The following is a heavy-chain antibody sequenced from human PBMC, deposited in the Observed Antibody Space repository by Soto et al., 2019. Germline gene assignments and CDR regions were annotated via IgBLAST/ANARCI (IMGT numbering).Heavy chain of an antibody. CDR2: ISYDGSNK. CDR3: AKDLSDLTYYYGSGSYSYYGMDV. V-gene: IGHV3-30*18. J-gene: IGHJ6*02. CDR1: GFTFSSYG. D-gene: IGHD3-10*01. Sequence: QVQLVESGGGVVQPGRSLRLSCAASGFTFSSYGMHWVRQAPGKGLEWVAVISYDGSNKYYADSVKGRFTISRDNSKNTMYLQMNRLIAEDTAVYYCAKDLSDLTYYYGSGSYSYYGMDVWGQGTTVTVSS.